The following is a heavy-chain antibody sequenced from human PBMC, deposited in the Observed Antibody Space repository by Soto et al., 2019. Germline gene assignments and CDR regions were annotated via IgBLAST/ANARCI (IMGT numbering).Heavy chain of an antibody. V-gene: IGHV4-30-4*01. CDR3: ASRYLY. CDR1: GDSISNGDYY. J-gene: IGHJ4*02. D-gene: IGHD3-16*02. Sequence: TLSLTCTFSGDSISNGDYYWSCIRQPPVRGLEWIGYIDSSGSTYYNPSLKSRLTMSVDMSKNQFPLRLTSVTAADTAVYYCASRYLYWGQGLLVTVS. CDR2: IDSSGST.